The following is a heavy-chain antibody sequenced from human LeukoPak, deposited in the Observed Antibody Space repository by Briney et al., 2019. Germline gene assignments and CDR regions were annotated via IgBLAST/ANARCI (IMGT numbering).Heavy chain of an antibody. Sequence: GGSLRLSCTASGFTFNRDWTAWVRQAPGEGLEWVANIKEDGSEKNYVDSVKGRFTISRDNAENSVYLRMNDLRAEDTGVYYCVTKEPSTSGWSYWGQGTLVTVSS. CDR2: IKEDGSEK. V-gene: IGHV3-7*01. J-gene: IGHJ4*02. D-gene: IGHD6-19*01. CDR3: VTKEPSTSGWSY. CDR1: GFTFNRDW.